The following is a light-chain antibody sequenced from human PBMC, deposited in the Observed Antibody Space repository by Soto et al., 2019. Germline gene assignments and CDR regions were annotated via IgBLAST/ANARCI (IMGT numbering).Light chain of an antibody. J-gene: IGLJ2*01. CDR3: TSHTSTITRV. Sequence: QSALTQPASVSGSPGQSITISCTGTSSDVGGYNYVSWYQQHPGKAPKLMIYDVSNRPSGVSNRFSGSKSGNTASLTISGLQAEYEADYYCTSHTSTITRVFGGGTKLTVL. V-gene: IGLV2-14*01. CDR1: SSDVGGYNY. CDR2: DVS.